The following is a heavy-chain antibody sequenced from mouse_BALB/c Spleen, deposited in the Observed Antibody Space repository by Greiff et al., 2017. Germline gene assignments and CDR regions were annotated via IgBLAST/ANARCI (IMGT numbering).Heavy chain of an antibody. CDR2: IDPANGNT. Sequence: VQLKQSGAELVKPGASVKLSCTASGFNIKDTYMHWVKQRPEQGLEWIGRIDPANGNTKYDPKFQGKATITADTSPNTAYLQLSSLTSEDTAVYYCARNGYYHFDYWGQGTTLTVSS. D-gene: IGHD2-3*01. J-gene: IGHJ2*01. V-gene: IGHV14-3*02. CDR1: GFNIKDTY. CDR3: ARNGYYHFDY.